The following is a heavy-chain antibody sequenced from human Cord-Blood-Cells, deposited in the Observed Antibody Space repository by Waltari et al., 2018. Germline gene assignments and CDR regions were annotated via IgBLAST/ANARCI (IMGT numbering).Heavy chain of an antibody. V-gene: IGHV3-21*01. J-gene: IGHJ4*02. D-gene: IGHD1-1*01. CDR1: GFTFGSYR. CDR3: ASGVPDY. Sequence: EVQLVESGGGLVKPGGSLRLHCAALGFTFGSYRMNWVRQAPGKGLEWVSSISSSSSYIYYADSVKGRFTISRDNAKNSLYLQMNSLRAEDTAVYYCASGVPDYWGQGTLVTVSS. CDR2: ISSSSSYI.